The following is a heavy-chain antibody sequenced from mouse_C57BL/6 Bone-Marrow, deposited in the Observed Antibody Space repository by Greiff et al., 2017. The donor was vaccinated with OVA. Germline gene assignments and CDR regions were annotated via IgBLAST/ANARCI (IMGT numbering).Heavy chain of an antibody. CDR1: GFTFSSYG. Sequence: EVKLQQSGGDLVKPGGSLKLSCAASGFTFSSYGMSWVRQTPDKRLEWVATIISGGSYTYYPESVKGRFTISKDNAKNTQYLQMSRLKSEDTAMYYSAGVNTDYWGQGTTLTVSS. D-gene: IGHD5-2*01. CDR3: AGVNTDY. V-gene: IGHV5-6*01. J-gene: IGHJ2*01. CDR2: IISGGSYT.